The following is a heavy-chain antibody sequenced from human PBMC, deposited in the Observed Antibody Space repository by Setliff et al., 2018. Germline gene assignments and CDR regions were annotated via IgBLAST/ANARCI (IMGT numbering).Heavy chain of an antibody. CDR1: GGSISSASYY. CDR2: MYSSGSI. CDR3: ARASVVHAIAVGY. V-gene: IGHV4-61*02. J-gene: IGHJ4*02. D-gene: IGHD2-15*01. Sequence: PSETLSLTCTVSGGSISSASYYWSWIRQPAGKGLECIGRMYSSGSIYYNPSLKSRVTMSVDTSKNQFSLNLTSVTAADTAVYYCARASVVHAIAVGYWGQGTLVTVSS.